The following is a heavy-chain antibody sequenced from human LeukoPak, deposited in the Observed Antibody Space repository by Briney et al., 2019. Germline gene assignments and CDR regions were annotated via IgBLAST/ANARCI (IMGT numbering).Heavy chain of an antibody. CDR3: ASLWFGELLDNWFDP. D-gene: IGHD3-10*01. Sequence: PGGSLRLSCAASGFTFDDYAMHWVRQAPGKGLEWVSGISWNSGSIGYADSVKGRFTISRDNAKNSLYLQMNSLRAEDTAVYYCASLWFGELLDNWFDPWGQGALVTVSS. CDR2: ISWNSGSI. CDR1: GFTFDDYA. V-gene: IGHV3-9*01. J-gene: IGHJ5*02.